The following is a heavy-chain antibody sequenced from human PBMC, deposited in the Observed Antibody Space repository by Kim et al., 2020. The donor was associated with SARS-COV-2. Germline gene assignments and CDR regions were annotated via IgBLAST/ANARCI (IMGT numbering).Heavy chain of an antibody. CDR1: GGTFSSYA. CDR2: IIPIFGTA. V-gene: IGHV1-69*13. D-gene: IGHD5-12*01. CDR3: ARFRGYDSWGGYNWFDP. Sequence: SVKVSCKASGGTFSSYAISWVRQAPGQGLEWMGGIIPIFGTANYAQKFQGRVTITADESTRTPYMDVSSLRSEDTAVYYSARFRGYDSWGGYNWFDPWGQGTLVTVSS. J-gene: IGHJ5*02.